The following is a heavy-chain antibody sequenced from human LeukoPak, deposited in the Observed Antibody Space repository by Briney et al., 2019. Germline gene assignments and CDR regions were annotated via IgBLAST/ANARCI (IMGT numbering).Heavy chain of an antibody. CDR2: LSYGGTNK. CDR1: GFTFSDYA. J-gene: IGHJ3*01. D-gene: IGHD3-3*01. V-gene: IGHV3-30-3*01. CDR3: ARDRSGYANDAFDF. Sequence: GGSLRLSCAASGFTFSDYAMHWVRQAPGKGLEWVAVLSYGGTNKYYADSVKGRFTISRDNSKKTMFLQMNSLRAEDTAVYHCARDRSGYANDAFDFWGQGTMVTVSS.